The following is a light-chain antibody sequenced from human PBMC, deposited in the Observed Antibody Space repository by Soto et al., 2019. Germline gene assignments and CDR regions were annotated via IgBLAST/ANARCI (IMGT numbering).Light chain of an antibody. CDR2: DNT. CDR1: SSTIGAGSD. J-gene: IGLJ2*01. V-gene: IGLV1-40*01. Sequence: QSVLTQPPSVSGAPGQRAAFSSPGSSSTIGAGSDVHWYQQFPGTAPKLLIYDNTYRPSGVPDRFSGSKSGTSASLAISGLQPEDEADYHCAVWDGSLGGFVAFGGGTKLTVL. CDR3: AVWDGSLGGFVA.